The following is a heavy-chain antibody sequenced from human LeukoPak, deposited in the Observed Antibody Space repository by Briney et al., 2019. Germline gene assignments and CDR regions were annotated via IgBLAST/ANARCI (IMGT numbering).Heavy chain of an antibody. D-gene: IGHD2-15*01. CDR2: IYPGDSDT. V-gene: IGHV5-51*01. Sequence: GESLKISCKGSGYSFTSYWIGWVRQMPGKGLEWMGIIYPGDSDTRYSPSFQGQVTISADKSISTAYLQWSSLKASDTAMYYCARFRRISQNRYCSGGSCSTHTIYYGMDVWGKGTTVTVSS. J-gene: IGHJ6*04. CDR1: GYSFTSYW. CDR3: ARFRRISQNRYCSGGSCSTHTIYYGMDV.